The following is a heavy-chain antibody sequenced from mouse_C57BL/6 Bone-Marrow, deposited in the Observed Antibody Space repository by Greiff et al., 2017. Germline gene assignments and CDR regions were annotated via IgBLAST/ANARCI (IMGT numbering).Heavy chain of an antibody. J-gene: IGHJ3*01. CDR2: IHPSDSDT. D-gene: IGHD2-1*01. CDR3: ALCYCNYVGGWFAY. Sequence: QVQLQQSGAELVKPGASVKVSCKASGYTFTSYWMHWVKQRPGQGLEWIGRIHPSDSDTNYNQKFKGKATLTVDKSSSTAYMQLRSLTSEDSAVYYCALCYCNYVGGWFAYWGQGTLVTVSA. CDR1: GYTFTSYW. V-gene: IGHV1-74*01.